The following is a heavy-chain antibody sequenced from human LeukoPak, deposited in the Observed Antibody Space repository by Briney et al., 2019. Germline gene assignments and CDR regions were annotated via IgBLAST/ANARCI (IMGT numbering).Heavy chain of an antibody. CDR2: IYSGGST. D-gene: IGHD6-13*01. Sequence: GGSLRLSCAASGFTVSSNYMSWVGQAPGKGLEWVAVIYSGGSTYYADSVKGRFTISRDNSKNTLYLQMNSLRAEDTAVYYCAKDRSPWQQLRHRVLDYWGQGTLVTVSS. J-gene: IGHJ4*02. V-gene: IGHV3-53*01. CDR3: AKDRSPWQQLRHRVLDY. CDR1: GFTVSSNY.